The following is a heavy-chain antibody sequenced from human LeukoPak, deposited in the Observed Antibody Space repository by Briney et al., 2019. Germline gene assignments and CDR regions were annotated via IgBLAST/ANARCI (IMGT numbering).Heavy chain of an antibody. V-gene: IGHV4-34*01. CDR1: GGSFSGYC. D-gene: IGHD2-2*01. Sequence: SETLSLTCAVYGGSFSGYCWSWIRQPPGKGLEWIGEINHGGSTNYNPSLKSRVTISIDTSKNQFSLKLNSVTAADTAVYYCARERAHCSSTSCPRNYFDYWGQGTLVTVSS. CDR3: ARERAHCSSTSCPRNYFDY. CDR2: INHGGST. J-gene: IGHJ4*02.